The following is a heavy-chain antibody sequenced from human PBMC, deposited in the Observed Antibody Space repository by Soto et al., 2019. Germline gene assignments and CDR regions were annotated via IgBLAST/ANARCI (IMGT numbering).Heavy chain of an antibody. V-gene: IGHV4-61*01. CDR1: GGSVSSGSYY. J-gene: IGHJ4*02. CDR3: ASCNIVVVPAEFDY. D-gene: IGHD2-2*01. CDR2: IYYSGST. Sequence: SETLSLTCTVSGGSVSSGSYYWSWIRQPPGKGLEWIGYIYYSGSTNYNPSLKSRVTISVDTSKNQFSLKLSSVTAADTAVYYCASCNIVVVPAEFDYWGQGTLVTVSS.